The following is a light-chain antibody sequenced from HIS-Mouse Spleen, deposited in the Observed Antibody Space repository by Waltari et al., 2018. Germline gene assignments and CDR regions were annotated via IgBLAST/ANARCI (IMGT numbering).Light chain of an antibody. CDR3: QQYGSSPWT. J-gene: IGKJ1*01. CDR1: PSVSSSY. Sequence: EIVLTQSPGTLSLSPGERATLSCRASPSVSSSYLAWYQQKPGQAPRLLIYGASSRATGIPDRFSGSGSGTDFTLTISRLEPEDFAVCYCQQYGSSPWTFGQGTKVEIK. V-gene: IGKV3-20*01. CDR2: GAS.